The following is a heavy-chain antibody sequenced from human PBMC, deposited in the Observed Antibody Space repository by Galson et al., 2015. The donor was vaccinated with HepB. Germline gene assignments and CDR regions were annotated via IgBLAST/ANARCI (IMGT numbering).Heavy chain of an antibody. Sequence: SLRLSCAASGFTFSSYWMHWVRQAPGKGLVWVSRINSDGSSTSYADSVKGRFTISRDNAKNTLYLQMNSLRAEDTAVYYCARVPYYDSSGYYRLYYFDYLGQGTLVTVSS. CDR2: INSDGSST. J-gene: IGHJ4*02. CDR3: ARVPYYDSSGYYRLYYFDY. D-gene: IGHD3-22*01. V-gene: IGHV3-74*01. CDR1: GFTFSSYW.